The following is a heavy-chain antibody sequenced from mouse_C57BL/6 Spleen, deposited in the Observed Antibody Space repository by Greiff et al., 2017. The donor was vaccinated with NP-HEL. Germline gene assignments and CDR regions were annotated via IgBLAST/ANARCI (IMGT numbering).Heavy chain of an antibody. V-gene: IGHV5-2*01. CDR2: ITSDGGST. CDR3: ARHDSSGYGYAMYY. CDR1: EYEFPSHD. Sequence: EVKVVESGGGLVQPGESLKLSCESNEYEFPSHDMSWVRKTPEKRLELVAAITSDGGSTYYPDTMERRFILSRDNTKKTLYLQMSSLRSEDTALYYCARHDSSGYGYAMYYWGQGTSVTVSS. D-gene: IGHD3-2*02. J-gene: IGHJ4*01.